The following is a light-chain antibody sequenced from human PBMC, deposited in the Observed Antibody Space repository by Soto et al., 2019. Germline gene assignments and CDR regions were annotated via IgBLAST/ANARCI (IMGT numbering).Light chain of an antibody. V-gene: IGLV2-8*01. Sequence: QSVLTQPPSASGSPGQSVTISCTGTSSDVGVYNYVSWYQQRPGKAPKLMIYEVTKRPSGVPDRFSGSKSGNTASLTVSGLQAEDEADYYCSSYAGSNNFVVFGGGTQLTVL. CDR1: SSDVGVYNY. CDR2: EVT. CDR3: SSYAGSNNFVV. J-gene: IGLJ2*01.